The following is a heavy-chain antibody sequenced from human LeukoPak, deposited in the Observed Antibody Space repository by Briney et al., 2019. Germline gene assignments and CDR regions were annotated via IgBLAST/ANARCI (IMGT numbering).Heavy chain of an antibody. CDR2: ISSSSSYI. CDR1: GFTFSSFA. J-gene: IGHJ4*02. V-gene: IGHV3-21*01. Sequence: PGGSLRLSCAASGFTFSSFAMTWVRQAPGKGLEWVSSISSSSSYIYYADSVKGRFTISRDNAKNSLYLQMNSLRAEDTAVYYCARDNYYGSGTSQKDYWGQGTLVTVSS. CDR3: ARDNYYGSGTSQKDY. D-gene: IGHD3-10*01.